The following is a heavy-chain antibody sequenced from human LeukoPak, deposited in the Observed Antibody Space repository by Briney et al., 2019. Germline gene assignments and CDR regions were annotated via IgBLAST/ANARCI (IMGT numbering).Heavy chain of an antibody. Sequence: SVKVSCKASGGTFSSYAISWVRQAPGQGLEWMGGLIHFFGTAHYAQKYQGRVTITTDESTSTAYIELSSLRSQDTAVYYCPTRELVQDYYYMDVWGKGTTVTVSS. CDR1: GGTFSSYA. J-gene: IGHJ6*03. CDR2: LIHFFGTA. CDR3: PTRELVQDYYYMDV. D-gene: IGHD1-26*01. V-gene: IGHV1-69*05.